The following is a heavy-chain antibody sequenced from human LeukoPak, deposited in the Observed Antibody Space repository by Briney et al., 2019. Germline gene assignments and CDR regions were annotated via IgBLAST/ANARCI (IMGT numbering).Heavy chain of an antibody. CDR2: IGSGGST. J-gene: IGHJ4*02. Sequence: GGSLRLSCAASGFTLTTYAMSWVRQAPGKGPEWVSSIGSGGSTFHADSVKGRFTISRDNSKNTLYLQMNSLTAEDTAVYYCAKGQSRSGYFDAWGQGTLVTVSS. CDR3: AKGQSRSGYFDA. V-gene: IGHV3-23*01. CDR1: GFTLTTYA.